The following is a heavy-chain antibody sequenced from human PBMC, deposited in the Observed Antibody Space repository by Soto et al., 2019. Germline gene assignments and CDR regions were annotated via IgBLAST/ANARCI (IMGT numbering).Heavy chain of an antibody. D-gene: IGHD3-10*01. Sequence: EVQLLESGGGLVQPGGSLRLSCAASGFSFSSYAMSWVRQAPGKGLEWVSAISGSGGSTYYADSVKGRFTISRDNSKNTLYLQMNSLRAEDTAVYYCAKGDTMVRGEWNYRGQGTLVTVSS. CDR3: AKGDTMVRGEWNY. CDR2: ISGSGGST. J-gene: IGHJ4*02. V-gene: IGHV3-23*01. CDR1: GFSFSSYA.